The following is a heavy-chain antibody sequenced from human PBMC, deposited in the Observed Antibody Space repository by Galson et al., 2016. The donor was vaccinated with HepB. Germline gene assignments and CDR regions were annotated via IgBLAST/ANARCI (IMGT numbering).Heavy chain of an antibody. CDR3: AKEQYPYSGPHDY. CDR1: GYTFSRFY. V-gene: IGHV1-2*02. J-gene: IGHJ4*02. D-gene: IGHD5-18*01. CDR2: INPDSGTT. Sequence: SVKVSCKASGYTFSRFYMHWVRQTPGQGFEWMGWINPDSGTTTYAQKFQGRFTLTRDTTLNTAYMELSRLTSNDTAVYYCAKEQYPYSGPHDYWGQGSLLTVSS.